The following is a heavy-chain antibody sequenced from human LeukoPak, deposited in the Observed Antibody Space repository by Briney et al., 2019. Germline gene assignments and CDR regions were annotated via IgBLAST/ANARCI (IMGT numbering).Heavy chain of an antibody. V-gene: IGHV1-2*02. Sequence: ASVKVSCKASGYTFTDYYLHWVRQAPGQGLEWMGWINPNSGGTTYAQKFQGRVTMTRDTSISTAYMELSRLRSDDTAVYYCARSDYLNWFDPWGQGTLVTVSS. CDR3: ARSDYLNWFDP. CDR2: INPNSGGT. D-gene: IGHD3-16*01. J-gene: IGHJ5*02. CDR1: GYTFTDYY.